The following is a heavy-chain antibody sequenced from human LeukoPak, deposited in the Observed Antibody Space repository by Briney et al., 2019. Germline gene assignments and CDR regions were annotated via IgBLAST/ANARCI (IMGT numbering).Heavy chain of an antibody. V-gene: IGHV3-30*02. D-gene: IGHD3-22*01. CDR3: AKGDDSTPWY. J-gene: IGHJ4*02. CDR1: GFTFSSYG. CDR2: IRYDGSNK. Sequence: GGSLRLSCAASGFTFSSYGMHWVRLAPGKGLEWVAFIRYDGSNKYYADSVKGRFTISRDNSKNTLYLQMNSLRAEDTAVYYCAKGDDSTPWYWGQGTLVTVSS.